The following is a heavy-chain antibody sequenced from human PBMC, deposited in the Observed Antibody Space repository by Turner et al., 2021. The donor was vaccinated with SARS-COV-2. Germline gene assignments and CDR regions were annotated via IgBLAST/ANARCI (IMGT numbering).Heavy chain of an antibody. J-gene: IGHJ6*02. CDR3: ARGRCSGDSCDSAFYSYAMDV. CDR1: GGSSSTNGYY. V-gene: IGHV4-39*01. CDR2: IYYSGRT. Sequence: QLQLQESGPGLVKPSETLSLTCTVSGGSSSTNGYYWGWIRQPPGKGLEWIGNIYYSGRTYYTSSLMSRVTMSVDTSNSQFSLRLSSVIAADTGLYYCARGRCSGDSCDSAFYSYAMDVWGQGTTVTVSS. D-gene: IGHD2-15*01.